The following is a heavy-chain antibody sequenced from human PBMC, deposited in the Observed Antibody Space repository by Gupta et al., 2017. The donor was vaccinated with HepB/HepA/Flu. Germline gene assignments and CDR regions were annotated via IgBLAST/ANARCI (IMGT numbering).Heavy chain of an antibody. V-gene: IGHV4-34*01. J-gene: IGHJ3*01. Sequence: QVQLQQWGAGLLKPSETLSRTCAVYGGSFSLSYWSWLRQPPGKGLELIGTINPRGRNNYYRSSLKSRGTILVDTAKHQFSLKMTSATAADTAMYCCVGGLDRAKKGFWGQGTKVTVSS. CDR3: VGGLDRAKKGF. CDR2: INPRGRN. CDR1: GGSFSLSY.